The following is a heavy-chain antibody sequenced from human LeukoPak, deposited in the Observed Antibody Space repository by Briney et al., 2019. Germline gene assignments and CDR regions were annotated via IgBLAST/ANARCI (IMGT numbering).Heavy chain of an antibody. CDR1: GGSVTSGNYY. J-gene: IGHJ4*02. CDR2: IYTNGGA. V-gene: IGHV4-61*02. Sequence: SQTLSLTCTVSGGSVTSGNYYWNWIRQPAGKGLEWIGRIYTNGGASYNPSLKSRVTISIDASKNQFSLKLSSVTAADTAVHYCAREPPGYWGQGILVTVSS. CDR3: AREPPGY.